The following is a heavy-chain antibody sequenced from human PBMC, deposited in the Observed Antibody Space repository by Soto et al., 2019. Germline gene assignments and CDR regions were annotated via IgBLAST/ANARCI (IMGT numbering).Heavy chain of an antibody. CDR3: ARASVGIAAAGPPDY. CDR2: ISSSSSYT. CDR1: GFTFSDYY. J-gene: IGHJ4*02. V-gene: IGHV3-11*06. D-gene: IGHD6-13*01. Sequence: GGSLRLSCAASGFTFSDYYMSWIRQAPGKGLEWVSYISSSSSYTNYADSVKGRFTISRDNAKNSLYLQMNSLRAEDTAVYYCARASVGIAAAGPPDYWGQGTLVTVSS.